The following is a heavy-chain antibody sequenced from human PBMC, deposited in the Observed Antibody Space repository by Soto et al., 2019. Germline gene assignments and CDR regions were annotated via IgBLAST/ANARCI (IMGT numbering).Heavy chain of an antibody. CDR2: ISSSGSTI. V-gene: IGHV3-11*01. J-gene: IGHJ4*02. D-gene: IGHD3-3*01. Sequence: GGSLRLSCAASGFTFSDYYMSWIRQAPGKGLEWVSYISSSGSTIYYADSVKGRFTISRDNAKNSLYLQMNSLRAEDTAVYYCARIPRSWSQLTRYYFDYWGQGTLVTVSS. CDR3: ARIPRSWSQLTRYYFDY. CDR1: GFTFSDYY.